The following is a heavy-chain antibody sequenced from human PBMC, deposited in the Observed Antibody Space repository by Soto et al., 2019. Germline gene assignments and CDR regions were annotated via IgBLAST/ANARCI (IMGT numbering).Heavy chain of an antibody. V-gene: IGHV1-69*13. CDR1: GYTFTSYY. Sequence: GASVKVSCKASGYTFTSYYMHWVRQAPGQGLEWMGGIIPIFGTANYAQKFQGRVTITADESTSTAYMELSSLRSEDTAVYYCARDLFGDGEYCSGGSCPKGAFDIWGQGTMVTVS. CDR3: ARDLFGDGEYCSGGSCPKGAFDI. J-gene: IGHJ3*02. CDR2: IIPIFGTA. D-gene: IGHD2-15*01.